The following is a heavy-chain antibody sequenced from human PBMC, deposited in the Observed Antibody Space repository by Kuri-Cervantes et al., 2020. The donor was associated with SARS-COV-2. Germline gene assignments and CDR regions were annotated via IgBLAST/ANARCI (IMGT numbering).Heavy chain of an antibody. V-gene: IGHV3-73*01. CDR3: ARAIYCSSTSCSYYFDY. D-gene: IGHD2-2*01. J-gene: IGHJ4*02. CDR1: GFLFSASA. Sequence: GGSLRLSCEVSGFLFSASAIHWVRQASGKGLEWVGRVRGKANNYATAYAASVKGRFTISRDDSKNMAYLQMHSLKTEDTAVYYCARAIYCSSTSCSYYFDYWGQGTLVTVSS. CDR2: VRGKANNYAT.